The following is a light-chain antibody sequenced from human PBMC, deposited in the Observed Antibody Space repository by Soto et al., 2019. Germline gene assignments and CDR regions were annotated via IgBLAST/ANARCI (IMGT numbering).Light chain of an antibody. Sequence: QSALTQPASVSGSPGQSITISCTGTSSDVGSCNCVSWYQQHPGKAPTLIIYEVNKRPSGVSNRFSGSKSVNTASLTISGLQAEDEADYYCCSSVGSPNWVFGGGTKLTVL. CDR2: EVN. J-gene: IGLJ3*02. CDR1: SSDVGSCNC. CDR3: CSSVGSPNWV. V-gene: IGLV2-23*02.